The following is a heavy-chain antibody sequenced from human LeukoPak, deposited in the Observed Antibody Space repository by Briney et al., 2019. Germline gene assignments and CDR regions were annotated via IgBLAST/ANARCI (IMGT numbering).Heavy chain of an antibody. Sequence: TGGSLRLSCAASGFTFSSYWMSWVRQAPGKGLEWASVLYSGGTTYYADSVKGLFTISRDTSKNTLYLQMNNLRAEDTAVYYCAKDRETYEYTFDYWGQGTLVTVSS. J-gene: IGHJ4*02. D-gene: IGHD6-6*01. CDR3: AKDRETYEYTFDY. V-gene: IGHV3-66*01. CDR2: LYSGGTT. CDR1: GFTFSSYW.